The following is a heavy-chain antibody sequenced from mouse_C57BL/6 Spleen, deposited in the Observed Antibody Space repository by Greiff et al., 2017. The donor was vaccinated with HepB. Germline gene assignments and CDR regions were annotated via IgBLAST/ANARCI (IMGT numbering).Heavy chain of an antibody. CDR3: ARQGDGSYAMDY. D-gene: IGHD2-3*01. J-gene: IGHJ4*01. CDR1: GFSLTSYG. Sequence: QVQLQQSGPGLVAPSQSLSITCTVSGFSLTSYGVHWVRQPPGKGLEWLVVIWSDGSTTYNSALKSRLSISKDNTKSQVFLKMNSLQTDDTAMYYCARQGDGSYAMDYWGQGTSVTVSS. V-gene: IGHV2-6-1*01. CDR2: IWSDGST.